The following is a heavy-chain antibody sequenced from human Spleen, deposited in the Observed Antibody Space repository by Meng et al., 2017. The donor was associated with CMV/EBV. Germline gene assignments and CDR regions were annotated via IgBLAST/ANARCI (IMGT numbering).Heavy chain of an antibody. CDR1: GYTSFNNA. Sequence: ASVKVSCKGSGYTSFNNAISWVRQAPGQGLEWLGWISAYNGNTHYAQKLQDRVTMTTDTFTSTAYMDLRSLRSDDTAVYYCARVSPPTRMAVWGDYYYGMDVWAQGTTVTVSS. V-gene: IGHV1-18*01. J-gene: IGHJ6*02. CDR3: ARVSPPTRMAVWGDYYYGMDV. CDR2: ISAYNGNT. D-gene: IGHD5-24*01.